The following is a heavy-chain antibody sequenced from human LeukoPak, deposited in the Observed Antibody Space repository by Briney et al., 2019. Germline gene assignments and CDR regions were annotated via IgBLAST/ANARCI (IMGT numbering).Heavy chain of an antibody. Sequence: SETLSLTCTVSGGSISSYYWSWIRQPPGKGLEWIGYIYTSGSTNYNPSLKSRVTISVDTSKNQFSLKLSSVTAADTAVYYCARRELEQGSGYDSHNWFDPWGQGTLVTVSS. CDR2: IYTSGST. J-gene: IGHJ5*02. D-gene: IGHD3-22*01. V-gene: IGHV4-4*09. CDR1: GGSISSYY. CDR3: ARRELEQGSGYDSHNWFDP.